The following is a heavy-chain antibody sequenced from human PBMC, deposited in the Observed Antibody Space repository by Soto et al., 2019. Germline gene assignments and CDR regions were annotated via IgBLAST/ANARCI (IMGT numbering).Heavy chain of an antibody. V-gene: IGHV1-18*01. CDR2: ISAYNGNT. CDR1: GYTFTSYG. Sequence: QVQLVQSGAEVKKPGASVKVSCKASGYTFTSYGISWVRQAPGQGLEWMGWISAYNGNTNYAQKLQGRVTMTTDTTTSPAYMELRSLRSDDTAVYYCARDRPDFWSGSQLYYYGMDVWGQGTTVTVSS. J-gene: IGHJ6*02. D-gene: IGHD3-3*01. CDR3: ARDRPDFWSGSQLYYYGMDV.